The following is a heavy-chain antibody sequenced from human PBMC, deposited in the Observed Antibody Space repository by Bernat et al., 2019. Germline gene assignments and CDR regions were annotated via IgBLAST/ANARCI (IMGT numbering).Heavy chain of an antibody. J-gene: IGHJ3*02. V-gene: IGHV3-23*01. CDR3: AKLGRWELSAFDI. CDR2: ISGSGGST. D-gene: IGHD1-26*01. Sequence: EVQLLESGGGLLQPGGSLRLSCAASGFTFSSYAMSWVRQAPGKGLEWVSAISGSGGSTYYADSVKGRFTISRDNSKNTLYLQMNSLRAEDTAVYYCAKLGRWELSAFDIWGQGTMVTVSS. CDR1: GFTFSSYA.